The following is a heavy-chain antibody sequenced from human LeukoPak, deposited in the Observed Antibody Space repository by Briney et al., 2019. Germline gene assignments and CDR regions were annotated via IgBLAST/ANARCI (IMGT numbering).Heavy chain of an antibody. D-gene: IGHD2-2*01. J-gene: IGHJ4*02. CDR3: AKDQDIVVVPAAQD. Sequence: GGSLRLSCAASGFTVSSKYMSWVRQAPGKGLEWVSVIYSGGSTYYADSVKGRFTISRDNSKNTLYLQMNSLRAEDTAVYYCAKDQDIVVVPAAQDWGQGTLVTVSS. CDR1: GFTVSSKY. V-gene: IGHV3-53*01. CDR2: IYSGGST.